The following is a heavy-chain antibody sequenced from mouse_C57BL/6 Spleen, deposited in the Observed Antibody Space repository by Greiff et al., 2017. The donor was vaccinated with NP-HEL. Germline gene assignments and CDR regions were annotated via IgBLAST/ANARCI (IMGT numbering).Heavy chain of an antibody. J-gene: IGHJ2*01. CDR2: IYPGDGDT. CDR3: ARRLRPLSFDY. Sequence: QVQLQQSGAELVKPGASVKISCKASGYAFSSYWMNWVKQRPGKGLEWIGQIYPGDGDTNYNGKFKGKATLTADKSSSTAYMQLSSLTSEDSAVYFCARRLRPLSFDYWGQGTTLTVSS. CDR1: GYAFSSYW. D-gene: IGHD1-1*01. V-gene: IGHV1-80*01.